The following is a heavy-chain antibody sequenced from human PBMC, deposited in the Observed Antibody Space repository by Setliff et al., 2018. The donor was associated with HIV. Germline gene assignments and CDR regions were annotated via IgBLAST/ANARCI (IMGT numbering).Heavy chain of an antibody. CDR3: STTAGNSYGSFDY. J-gene: IGHJ4*02. CDR1: GFTFSNAW. D-gene: IGHD5-18*01. CDR2: IRSKIDGGTT. Sequence: PEGSLRLSCGASGFTFSNAWMTWVRQGPGKGLEWVGRIRSKIDGGTTDYAAPVKGRFSISRDDSKNTLYLHINSLRIEDTGVYYCSTTAGNSYGSFDYWGQGTLVTVSS. V-gene: IGHV3-15*01.